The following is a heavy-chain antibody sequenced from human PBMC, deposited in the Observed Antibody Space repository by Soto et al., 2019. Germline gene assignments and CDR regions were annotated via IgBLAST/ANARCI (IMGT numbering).Heavy chain of an antibody. CDR1: GGSFSGYY. CDR2: INHSGST. CDR3: ATIRGYSYGRVDC. J-gene: IGHJ4*02. V-gene: IGHV4-34*01. Sequence: SETLSLTCAVYGGSFSGYYWSWIRQPPGKGLEWIGEINHSGSTNYNPSLKSRVTISVDTSKNQFSLKLSSVTAADTAVYYCATIRGYSYGRVDCWGQGTLVTVSS. D-gene: IGHD5-18*01.